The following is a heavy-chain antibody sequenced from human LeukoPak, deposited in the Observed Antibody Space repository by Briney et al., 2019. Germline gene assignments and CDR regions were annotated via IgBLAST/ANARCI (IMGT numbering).Heavy chain of an antibody. CDR2: IYTSGST. V-gene: IGHV4-4*07. CDR1: GGSISSYY. Sequence: SETLSLTCTVSGGSISSYYWSWIRQPAGKGLEWIGRIYTSGSTNYNPSLKSRVTISVDTSKNQFSLKLSSVTAADTAVYYCAREEYYYDSSGFDYWGQGTLVTVSS. D-gene: IGHD3-22*01. J-gene: IGHJ4*02. CDR3: AREEYYYDSSGFDY.